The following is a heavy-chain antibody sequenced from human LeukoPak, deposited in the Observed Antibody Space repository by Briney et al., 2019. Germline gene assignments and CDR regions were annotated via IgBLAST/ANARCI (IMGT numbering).Heavy chain of an antibody. Sequence: GGSLRLSCVGSGFTFNSYEMNWVRQAPRKGLEWVSYISGSGSLIYYADSVKGRFTISRDNAKNSLYLQMNSLRAEDTAVYYCARAKSSVAAAGTGFDPWGQGTLVTVSS. J-gene: IGHJ5*02. V-gene: IGHV3-48*03. CDR1: GFTFNSYE. D-gene: IGHD6-13*01. CDR3: ARAKSSVAAAGTGFDP. CDR2: ISGSGSLI.